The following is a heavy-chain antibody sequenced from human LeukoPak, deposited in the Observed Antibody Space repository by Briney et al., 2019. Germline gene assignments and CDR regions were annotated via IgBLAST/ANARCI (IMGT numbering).Heavy chain of an antibody. J-gene: IGHJ2*01. V-gene: IGHV4-39*01. CDR3: ARLQTQTTKYWYFDL. CDR1: GGSISSSSYY. D-gene: IGHD1-1*01. Sequence: SETLSLTCTVSGGSISSSSYYWGWIRQSPGKGLEWIGSIYYSGSTYYNPSLKSRVTISVDTSKNQFSLKLSSVTAADTAVYYCARLQTQTTKYWYFDLWGRGTLVTVSS. CDR2: IYYSGST.